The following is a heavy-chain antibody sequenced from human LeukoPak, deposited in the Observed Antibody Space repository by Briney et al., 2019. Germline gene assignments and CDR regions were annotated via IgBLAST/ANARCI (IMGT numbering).Heavy chain of an antibody. CDR3: ARTGTDAFDV. J-gene: IGHJ3*01. D-gene: IGHD1/OR15-1a*01. CDR2: TSYDESNK. Sequence: GGSLRLSCAASGFTFSGYAMHWVRRAPGKGLEWVSVTSYDESNKYYADSVEGRFTISRDNSKNTLFLQMNSLRPDDTAVYYCARTGTDAFDVWGQGTMVTVSS. CDR1: GFTFSGYA. V-gene: IGHV3-30-3*01.